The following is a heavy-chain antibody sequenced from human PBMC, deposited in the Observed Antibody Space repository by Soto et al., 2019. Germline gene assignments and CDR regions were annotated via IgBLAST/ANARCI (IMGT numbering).Heavy chain of an antibody. CDR2: ISSSSSTI. CDR3: ARDQSIAARRALYYYYGMDV. Sequence: GGSLRLSCAASGFTFSSYSMNWVRQAPGKGLEWVSYISSSSSTIYYADSVKGRFTISRDNAKNSLYLQMNSLRDEDTAVYYCARDQSIAARRALYYYYGMDVWGQGTTVTVSS. D-gene: IGHD6-6*01. V-gene: IGHV3-48*02. J-gene: IGHJ6*02. CDR1: GFTFSSYS.